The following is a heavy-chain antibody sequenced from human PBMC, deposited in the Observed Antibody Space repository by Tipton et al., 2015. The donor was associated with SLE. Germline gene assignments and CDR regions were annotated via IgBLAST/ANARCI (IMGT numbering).Heavy chain of an antibody. V-gene: IGHV4-34*01. CDR3: ARAPLGSVPLDY. J-gene: IGHJ4*02. CDR1: GGSFSGYY. Sequence: TLSLTCAVYGGSFSGYYWSWIRQPPGKGLEWIGEINHSGSTNYNPSLKSRVTISGDTSKNQFSLKLSSVTAADTAVYYCARAPLGSVPLDYWGQVTLVTVSS. D-gene: IGHD1-26*01. CDR2: INHSGST.